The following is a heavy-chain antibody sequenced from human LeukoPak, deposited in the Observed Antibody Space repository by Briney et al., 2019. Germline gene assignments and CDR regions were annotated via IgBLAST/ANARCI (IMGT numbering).Heavy chain of an antibody. CDR1: GFTFDDYA. Sequence: GRSLRLSCAASGFTFDDYAMHWVRQAPGKGLEWVSLISGDGGSTYYADSVKGRFTISRDNSKNSLYLQMNSLRTEDTALYYCAKDIESVYGSGSYYRSLFTHYYYYGMDVWGQGTTVTVSS. D-gene: IGHD3-10*01. CDR2: ISGDGGST. J-gene: IGHJ6*02. CDR3: AKDIESVYGSGSYYRSLFTHYYYYGMDV. V-gene: IGHV3-43*02.